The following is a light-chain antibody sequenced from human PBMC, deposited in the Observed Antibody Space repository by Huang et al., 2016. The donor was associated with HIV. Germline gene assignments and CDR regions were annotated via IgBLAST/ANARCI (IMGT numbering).Light chain of an antibody. CDR3: QQYYTSPQT. Sequence: DIVMTQSPDSLAVSLGEAATLTCRSSLSVLSSATNKNYLAWFQQKSGQSPKLLMFWASTREAGVPDRFSGSGSGTHFTLTINNVKTEDVAIYYCQQYYTSPQTFGPGTRVEI. V-gene: IGKV4-1*01. CDR2: WAS. J-gene: IGKJ1*01. CDR1: LSVLSSATNKNY.